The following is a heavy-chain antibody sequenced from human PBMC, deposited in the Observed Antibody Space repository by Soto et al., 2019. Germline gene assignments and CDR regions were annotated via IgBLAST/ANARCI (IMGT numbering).Heavy chain of an antibody. CDR2: ISSSSSTI. J-gene: IGHJ4*02. CDR1: GFTFRTYS. D-gene: IGHD5-18*01. CDR3: ARDGGYSYEPYFDF. V-gene: IGHV3-48*02. Sequence: GGSLRLSCVASGFTFRTYSMHWVRQAPGKGLEWVSYISSSSSTIFYADSVKGRFTISRDNAKTSVYLQMNSLRDEDTAVYFCARDGGYSYEPYFDFWGQGTLVTVSS.